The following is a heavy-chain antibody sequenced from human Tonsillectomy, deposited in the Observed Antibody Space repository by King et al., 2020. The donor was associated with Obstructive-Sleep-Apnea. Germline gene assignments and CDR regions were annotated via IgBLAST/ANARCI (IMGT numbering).Heavy chain of an antibody. V-gene: IGHV3-30*18. J-gene: IGHJ4*02. CDR2: ISFDGENK. CDR3: AKYENSGGSAWYPLDY. Sequence: QLVQSGGGVVQPGRALRVSCAASGFTFSNYGMHWVRPAPGKGLEWVAGISFDGENKVYTDSVRGRFIISRDNTKNTLYVQMNSLRVEDTAMYFCAKYENSGGSAWYPLDYWGQGILVTVSS. CDR1: GFTFSNYG. D-gene: IGHD6-19*01.